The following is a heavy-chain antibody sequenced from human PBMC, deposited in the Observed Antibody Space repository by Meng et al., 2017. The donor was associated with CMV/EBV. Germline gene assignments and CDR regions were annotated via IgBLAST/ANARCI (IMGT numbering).Heavy chain of an antibody. CDR2: INHSGST. J-gene: IGHJ6*02. CDR1: GGSFSGYY. Sequence: SETLSLTCADYGGSFSGYYWSWIRQPPGKGLEWIGEINHSGSTNYNPSLKSRVTISVDTSKNQFSLKLSSVTAADTAVYYCARGQGDFWSGYSVYYYYGMDVWGQGTTVTVSS. D-gene: IGHD3-3*01. V-gene: IGHV4-34*01. CDR3: ARGQGDFWSGYSVYYYYGMDV.